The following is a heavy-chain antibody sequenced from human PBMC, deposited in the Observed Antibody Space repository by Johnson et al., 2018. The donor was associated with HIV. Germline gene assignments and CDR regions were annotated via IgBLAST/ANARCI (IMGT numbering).Heavy chain of an antibody. CDR1: GFTFSNYA. CDR2: ISYDGNNK. V-gene: IGHV3-30*04. Sequence: VQLVESGGGVVQPGRSLRLSCAASGFTFSNYALHWVRQAPGKGLGWVAVISYDGNNKYYADSVKGRFIISRDNSKNTLYLQMNSLRAEDTAVYYCARDPYVLTGYYNSDAFDIWGQGTMVTVSS. CDR3: ARDPYVLTGYYNSDAFDI. D-gene: IGHD3-9*01. J-gene: IGHJ3*02.